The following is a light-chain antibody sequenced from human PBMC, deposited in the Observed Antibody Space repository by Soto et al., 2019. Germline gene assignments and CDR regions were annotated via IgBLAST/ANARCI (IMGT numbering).Light chain of an antibody. CDR1: SSDVGSYNL. V-gene: IGLV2-23*01. Sequence: QSALTQPASVSGSPGQSITISCTGTSSDVGSYNLVSWYQHRPGKAPKVMIYEGSKRPSGVSNRFSGSKSGNTASLTISGLLAEDEADYYCSSYVGSGTVFGGGTQLTVL. CDR2: EGS. CDR3: SSYVGSGTV. J-gene: IGLJ2*01.